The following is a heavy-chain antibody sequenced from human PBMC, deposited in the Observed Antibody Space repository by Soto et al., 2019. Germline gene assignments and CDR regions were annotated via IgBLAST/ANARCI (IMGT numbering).Heavy chain of an antibody. CDR3: ERDLHLGELSTHDFDY. Sequence: QVQLVQSGAEVKKPGASVKVSCKASGYTFTSYGISWVRQAPGQGLEWMGWISAYNGNTNYAQKLQGRVTMTTDTSTSTAYMELRSLRSDDTAVYYCERDLHLGELSTHDFDYWGQGTLVTVSS. D-gene: IGHD3-16*02. CDR1: GYTFTSYG. J-gene: IGHJ4*02. CDR2: ISAYNGNT. V-gene: IGHV1-18*01.